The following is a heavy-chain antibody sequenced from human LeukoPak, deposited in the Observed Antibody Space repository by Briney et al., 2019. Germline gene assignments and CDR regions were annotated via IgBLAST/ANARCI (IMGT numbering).Heavy chain of an antibody. V-gene: IGHV1-69*01. CDR1: GGTFSSYA. CDR3: ARSSAFQVVAAIPNWFDP. Sequence: SLKVSCKASGGTFSSYAITWVRQAPGQGLEWMGGIIPIFGTANYAQKFQGRVTITADESTSTAYMELSSLRSEDTAVYYCARSSAFQVVAAIPNWFDPWGQGTLATVSS. CDR2: IIPIFGTA. J-gene: IGHJ5*02. D-gene: IGHD2-15*01.